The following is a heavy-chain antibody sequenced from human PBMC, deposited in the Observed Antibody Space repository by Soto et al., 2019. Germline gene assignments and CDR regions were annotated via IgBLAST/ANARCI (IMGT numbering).Heavy chain of an antibody. V-gene: IGHV3-15*01. CDR2: IKSKTDGGTI. CDR3: STGGKYYGMDV. D-gene: IGHD1-26*01. Sequence: XESLRLSCAASGFTFSKAWMSWVRQAPGKGLEWVGRIKSKTDGGTIDYAAPVKGRFSISRDDSKNTVYLQMNSLRTEDTAVYYCSTGGKYYGMDVWGQGTTVTVSS. J-gene: IGHJ6*02. CDR1: GFTFSKAW.